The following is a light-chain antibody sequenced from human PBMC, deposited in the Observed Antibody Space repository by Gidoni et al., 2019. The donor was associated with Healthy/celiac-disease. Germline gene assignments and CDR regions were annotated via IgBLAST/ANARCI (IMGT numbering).Light chain of an antibody. Sequence: DLQMTQSPSSLSASVGDRVTITCRASQTIRSYLNWYQQKRGKAPKLLIYAASSLQSGVPSRLGGSGSGKDFTRTISSLQPEDFATYYGQQSYSTPFAFXXXTRREIK. CDR1: QTIRSY. V-gene: IGKV1-39*01. CDR3: QQSYSTPFA. CDR2: AAS. J-gene: IGKJ5*01.